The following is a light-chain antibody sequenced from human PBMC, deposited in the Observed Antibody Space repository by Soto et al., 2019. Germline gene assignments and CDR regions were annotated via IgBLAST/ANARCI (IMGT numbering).Light chain of an antibody. CDR3: QKYNSAPWT. Sequence: DIQMTQSPSILSASVGDRVTIACGASQGISNYLAWYQQKPGKVPKLLIYAASTLQSGVPSRFSGNGSGTDFTLTISSLQPEDVATYYCQKYNSAPWTVGPGTEVDIK. J-gene: IGKJ1*01. CDR1: QGISNY. CDR2: AAS. V-gene: IGKV1-27*01.